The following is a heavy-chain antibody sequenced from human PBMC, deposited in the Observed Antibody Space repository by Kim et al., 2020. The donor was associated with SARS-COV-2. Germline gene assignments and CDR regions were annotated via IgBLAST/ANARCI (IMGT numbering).Heavy chain of an antibody. Sequence: SETLSLTCSVSGDSVSSGSHYWGWIRQPPGKGLEWIGSMYYFGDTHYNPSLKSRATISVDTSKNQVSLRLNSVTAADTALYYCARHSPLSGYFDHWGQGTPVTVSS. J-gene: IGHJ4*02. CDR2: MYYFGDT. V-gene: IGHV4-39*01. CDR1: GDSVSSGSHY. CDR3: ARHSPLSGYFDH. D-gene: IGHD3-22*01.